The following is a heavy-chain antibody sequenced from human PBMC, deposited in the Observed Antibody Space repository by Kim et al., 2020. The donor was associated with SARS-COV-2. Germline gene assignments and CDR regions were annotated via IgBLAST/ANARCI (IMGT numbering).Heavy chain of an antibody. V-gene: IGHV3-73*01. CDR3: TSRAVGDGSTSYYFDY. CDR1: GFSFRGSA. CDR2: IRTKANTYAT. J-gene: IGHJ4*02. D-gene: IGHD6-6*01. Sequence: GGSLRLSCAASGFSFRGSARHGVRQAPGKGRGWGGRIRTKANTYATAYAAAVRGRVTISRDDSKNTAYLQLNSLRTEDTAVYYCTSRAVGDGSTSYYFDYWGQGSLVTVSS.